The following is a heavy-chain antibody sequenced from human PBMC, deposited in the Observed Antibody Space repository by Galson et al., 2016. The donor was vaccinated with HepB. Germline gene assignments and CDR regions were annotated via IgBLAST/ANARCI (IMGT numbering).Heavy chain of an antibody. CDR3: ARRSVVVGGSLNAFDI. CDR2: IYSGDSDT. D-gene: IGHD2-15*01. CDR1: GFSFNTFW. J-gene: IGHJ3*02. V-gene: IGHV5-51*01. Sequence: QSGAEVKKPGESLKISCKGSGFSFNTFWIAWVRQMPGKGLELMGIIYSGDSDTRYSPSFQGQVTISADKSINTAYLQWSSLKASDTAMFYCARRSVVVGGSLNAFDIWGQGTMVIVSS.